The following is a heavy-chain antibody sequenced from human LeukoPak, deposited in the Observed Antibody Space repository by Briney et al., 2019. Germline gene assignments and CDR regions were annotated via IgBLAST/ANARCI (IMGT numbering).Heavy chain of an antibody. V-gene: IGHV3-23*01. Sequence: GGSLRLSCAASGFTFSSYAMSWVRQAPGKGLEWVSAISGSGGSTYYADSVKGRFTISRDNAKNSLYLQMNSLRAEDTAVYYCAAGSGPVTKYWGQGTLVTVSS. CDR2: ISGSGGST. D-gene: IGHD4-17*01. J-gene: IGHJ4*02. CDR3: AAGSGPVTKY. CDR1: GFTFSSYA.